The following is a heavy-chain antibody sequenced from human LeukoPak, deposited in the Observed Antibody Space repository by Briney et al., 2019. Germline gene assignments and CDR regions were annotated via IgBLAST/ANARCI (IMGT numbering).Heavy chain of an antibody. Sequence: GASVKVSCKVSGYTLTELSMHWVRQAPGKGLEWMGGFDPEDGETIYAQKFQGRVTMTEDTSTDTAYMELSSLRSEDTAVYYCATNPPGHLRFLTMVYYYGMDVWGQGTTVTVSS. CDR2: FDPEDGET. J-gene: IGHJ6*02. D-gene: IGHD3-3*01. CDR1: GYTLTELS. V-gene: IGHV1-24*01. CDR3: ATNPPGHLRFLTMVYYYGMDV.